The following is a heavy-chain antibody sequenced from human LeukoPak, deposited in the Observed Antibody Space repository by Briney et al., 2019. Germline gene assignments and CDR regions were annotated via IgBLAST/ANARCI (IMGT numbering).Heavy chain of an antibody. CDR1: GFTFKDAW. V-gene: IGHV3-15*01. CDR2: IRNEVDGATT. Sequence: GGSLRLPCAASGFTFKDAWMAWVRQAPGKGLEWIGRIRNEVDGATTTYATSAKGRFNISRDDSRNTLYLQMQSLKSEDTALYYCATDRLFHNYWGQGTLVTVSS. J-gene: IGHJ4*02. CDR3: ATDRLFHNY. D-gene: IGHD2-21*01.